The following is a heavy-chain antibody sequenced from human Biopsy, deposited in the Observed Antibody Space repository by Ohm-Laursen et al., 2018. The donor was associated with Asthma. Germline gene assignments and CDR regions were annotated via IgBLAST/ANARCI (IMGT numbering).Heavy chain of an antibody. J-gene: IGHJ4*02. CDR3: ARGDSSNWSHYYFDY. D-gene: IGHD3-22*01. V-gene: IGHV3-53*01. Sequence: SLRLSCAASGFAVSRDYMFWARQAPGKGLEWVSVIYSGGTSHTAGSVRGRFTISRDYSKNTLYLQMHSLRAEDTAVYYCARGDSSNWSHYYFDYWGQGTLVTVSS. CDR1: GFAVSRDY. CDR2: IYSGGTS.